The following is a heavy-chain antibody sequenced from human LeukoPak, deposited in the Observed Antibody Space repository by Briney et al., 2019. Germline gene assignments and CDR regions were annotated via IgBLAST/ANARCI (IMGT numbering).Heavy chain of an antibody. CDR1: GYTFTSYG. CDR3: ARVRGYYDSSGPRDY. Sequence: ASVKVSCKASGYTFTSYGISWVRQAPGQGLERMGWISAYNGNTNYAQKLQGRVTMTTDTSTSTAYMELWSLRSDDTAVYYCARVRGYYDSSGPRDYWGQGTLVTVSS. J-gene: IGHJ4*02. CDR2: ISAYNGNT. D-gene: IGHD3-22*01. V-gene: IGHV1-18*01.